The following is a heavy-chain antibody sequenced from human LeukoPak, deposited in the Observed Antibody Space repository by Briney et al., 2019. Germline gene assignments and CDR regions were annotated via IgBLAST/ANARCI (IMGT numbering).Heavy chain of an antibody. CDR3: ARVDAVAGTFYYYYYMDV. V-gene: IGHV1-2*02. CDR2: INPNSGGT. D-gene: IGHD6-19*01. J-gene: IGHJ6*03. Sequence: GASVKVSCKASGYTFTGYYMHWVRQAPGQGLEWMGWINPNSGGTNYAQKFQGRVTMTTDTSTSTAYMELRSLRSDDTAVYYCARVDAVAGTFYYYYYMDVWGKGTTVTVSS. CDR1: GYTFTGYY.